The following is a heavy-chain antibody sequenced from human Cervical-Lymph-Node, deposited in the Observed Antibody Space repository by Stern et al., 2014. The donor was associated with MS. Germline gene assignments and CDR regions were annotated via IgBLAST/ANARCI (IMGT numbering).Heavy chain of an antibody. J-gene: IGHJ4*02. V-gene: IGHV3-7*01. CDR3: ARGAAVGF. D-gene: IGHD6-19*01. CDR2: VQQDGSEK. CDR1: GFTFSNYW. Sequence: VQLVQSGGGLVQPGGSLRLSCAASGFTFSNYWMNWVRQAPGKGLEWVASVQQDGSEKYYVDSVKGRFTISRDNAKNSLYLQMNSLRVEDTAVYYCARGAAVGFWGQGTLVTVSS.